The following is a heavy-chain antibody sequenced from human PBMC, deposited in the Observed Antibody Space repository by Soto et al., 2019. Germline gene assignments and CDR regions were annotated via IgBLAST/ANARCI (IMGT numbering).Heavy chain of an antibody. J-gene: IGHJ4*02. CDR1: GFTFSSYA. D-gene: IGHD1-7*01. Sequence: PGGSLRLSCAASGFTFSSYAMSWVRQAPGKGLEWVSAISGSGGSTYYADSVKGRFTISRDNSKNTLYLQMNSLRAEDTAVYYCANHQLELPHLFDYWGQGTLVTVSS. CDR2: ISGSGGST. V-gene: IGHV3-23*01. CDR3: ANHQLELPHLFDY.